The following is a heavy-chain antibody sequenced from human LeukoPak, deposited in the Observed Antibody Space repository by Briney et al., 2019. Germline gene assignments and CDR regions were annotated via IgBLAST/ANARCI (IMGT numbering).Heavy chain of an antibody. CDR3: AKDRVTIFGVVIIRGFYFDY. CDR1: GFTFSHSA. CDR2: IRYDGSNK. J-gene: IGHJ4*02. D-gene: IGHD3-3*01. Sequence: GRSLRLSCTASGFTFSHSAMHWVRQAPGKGLEWVAFIRYDGSNKYYADSVKGRSTISRDNSKNTLYLQMNSLRAEDTAVYYCAKDRVTIFGVVIIRGFYFDYWGQGTLVTVSS. V-gene: IGHV3-30*02.